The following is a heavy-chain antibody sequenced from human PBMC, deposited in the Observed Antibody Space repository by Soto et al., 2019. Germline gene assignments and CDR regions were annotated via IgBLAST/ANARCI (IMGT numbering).Heavy chain of an antibody. J-gene: IGHJ4*02. Sequence: GESLKISCNCSGYSFTSYWISWVRQMPGKGLEWMGRIDPSDSYTNYSPSFQGHVTISADKSISTAYLQWSSLKASDTAMYYCAIYTYYYDSSGYRDFDYWGQGTPAPV. CDR2: IDPSDSYT. CDR3: AIYTYYYDSSGYRDFDY. CDR1: GYSFTSYW. D-gene: IGHD3-22*01. V-gene: IGHV5-10-1*01.